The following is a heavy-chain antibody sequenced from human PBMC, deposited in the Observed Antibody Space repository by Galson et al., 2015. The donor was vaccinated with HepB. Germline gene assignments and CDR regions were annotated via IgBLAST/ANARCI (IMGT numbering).Heavy chain of an antibody. V-gene: IGHV3-48*01. D-gene: IGHD4-11*01. CDR1: GFTFSSYS. CDR3: ASLSVSNYARGRVTPNY. J-gene: IGHJ4*02. Sequence: SLRLSCAASGFTFSSYSMNWVRQAPGKGLEWVSYISSSSSTIYYADSVKGRFTISRDNAKNSLYLQMNSLRAEDTAVYYCASLSVSNYARGRVTPNYWGQGTLVTVSS. CDR2: ISSSSSTI.